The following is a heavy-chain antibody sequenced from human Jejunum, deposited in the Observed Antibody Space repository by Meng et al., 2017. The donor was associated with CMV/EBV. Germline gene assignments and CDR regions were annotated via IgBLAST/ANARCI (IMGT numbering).Heavy chain of an antibody. CDR3: ARESGSYYWFDP. CDR1: AGPISGYY. D-gene: IGHD1-26*01. J-gene: IGHJ5*02. Sequence: HVLLPEAGPGLVKSSETLSLPCFVSAGPISGYYWSWIRQPAGKGLEWIGRIYTSGSTHYNPSLKSRLTMSVDLAKNQISLKLSSVTAADTAVYYCARESGSYYWFDPWGQGTLVTVSS. V-gene: IGHV4-4*07. CDR2: IYTSGST.